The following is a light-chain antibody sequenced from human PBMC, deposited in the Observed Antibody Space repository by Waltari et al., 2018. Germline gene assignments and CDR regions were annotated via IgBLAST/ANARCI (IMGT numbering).Light chain of an antibody. Sequence: QSALTQPPSASGTPGQTVTIFCSGGNSKIGSNVVNWYQQVPGTAPKLLIYSNTYRPSGVPDRFSGSKSGTSASLAISGIQADDEGDYYCATWDDRLTGVVFGGGTQVTVL. V-gene: IGLV1-44*01. J-gene: IGLJ2*01. CDR2: SNT. CDR3: ATWDDRLTGVV. CDR1: NSKIGSNV.